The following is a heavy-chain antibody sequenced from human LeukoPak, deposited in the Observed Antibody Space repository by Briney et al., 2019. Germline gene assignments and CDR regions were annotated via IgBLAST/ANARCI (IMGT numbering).Heavy chain of an antibody. D-gene: IGHD2-15*01. Sequence: PGGSLRLSCAASGFTFSSYAMHWVRQAPGKGLEWVAVISYEGSNKYYADSVKGRFTISRDNSKNTLYLQMNSLRAEDTAVYYCARALGYCSGGSCLVDYWGQGTLVTVSS. CDR1: GFTFSSYA. V-gene: IGHV3-30-3*01. CDR3: ARALGYCSGGSCLVDY. CDR2: ISYEGSNK. J-gene: IGHJ4*02.